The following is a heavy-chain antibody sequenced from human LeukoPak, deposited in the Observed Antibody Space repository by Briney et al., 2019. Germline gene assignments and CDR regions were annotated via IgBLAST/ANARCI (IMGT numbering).Heavy chain of an antibody. CDR1: AFTFSSYA. J-gene: IGHJ4*02. Sequence: GGSLRLSCAASAFTFSSYAMHWVRQAPGKGPEWVAVISYDGSHKYYADSVKGRFTISRDNSKNTLYLQMNSLRAEDTAVYHCARASYDILTGLYYFDYWGQGTLVTVSS. D-gene: IGHD3-9*01. CDR3: ARASYDILTGLYYFDY. V-gene: IGHV3-30*04. CDR2: ISYDGSHK.